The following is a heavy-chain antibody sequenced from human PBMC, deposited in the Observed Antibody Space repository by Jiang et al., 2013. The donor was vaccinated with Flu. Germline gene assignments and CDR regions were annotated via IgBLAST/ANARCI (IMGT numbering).Heavy chain of an antibody. J-gene: IGHJ4*02. Sequence: QSGAEVKKPGASVKVSCKASGYTFTSYYLHWVRQAPGQGLEWMGMINPSGAFTTYAQKFQGRLTLTRDTSTSTVYMDLSSLTSGDTAVYFCARVLSCGGSCYYFDDWGQGNPGHRLL. CDR3: ARVLSCGGSCYYFDD. CDR1: GYTFTSYY. V-gene: IGHV1-46*01. D-gene: IGHD2-15*01. CDR2: INPSGAFT.